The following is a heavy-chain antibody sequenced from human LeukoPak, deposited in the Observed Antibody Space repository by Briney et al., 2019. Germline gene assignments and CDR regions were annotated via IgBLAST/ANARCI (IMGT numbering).Heavy chain of an antibody. J-gene: IGHJ3*02. Sequence: SQTLSLTCVISGDSVSSNSAAWNWIRQSPSRGLEWLGRTYYRSKWYKDYAVSVKSRITLNPDTSKNHFSLQLNSVTPEDTAVYYCARDKYWAFDIWGQGTMVTVSS. D-gene: IGHD2/OR15-2a*01. CDR2: TYYRSKWYK. V-gene: IGHV6-1*01. CDR3: ARDKYWAFDI. CDR1: GDSVSSNSAA.